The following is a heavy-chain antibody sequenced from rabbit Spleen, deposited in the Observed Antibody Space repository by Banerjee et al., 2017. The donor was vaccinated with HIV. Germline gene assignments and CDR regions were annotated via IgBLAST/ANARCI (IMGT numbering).Heavy chain of an antibody. J-gene: IGHJ6*01. CDR2: IGAGVSYTT. V-gene: IGHV1S40*01. CDR3: ARDSATSFSSYGMDL. CDR1: GFSFSYSDY. D-gene: IGHD1-1*01. Sequence: QSLEESGGDLVKPGASLTLTCTASGFSFSYSDYMCWVRQPPGKGPEWIACIGAGVSYTTYYATWAKGRFTISKTSSTTVTLQMTSLTAADTATYFCARDSATSFSSYGMDLWGPGTLVTVS.